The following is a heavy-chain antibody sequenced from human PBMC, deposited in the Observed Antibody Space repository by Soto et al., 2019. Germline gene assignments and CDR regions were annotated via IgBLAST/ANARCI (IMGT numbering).Heavy chain of an antibody. D-gene: IGHD3-3*02. CDR2: IYYSGST. Sequence: SETLSLTCTVSDGSISSNYWIWIRQPPGKGLEWIGYIYYSGSTNYNPSLKSRVTISVDTSKNQFSLKLSSVTAADTAVYYCARGGDLGIFLYFDYWGQGTLVTVSS. V-gene: IGHV4-59*01. CDR1: DGSISSNY. J-gene: IGHJ4*02. CDR3: ARGGDLGIFLYFDY.